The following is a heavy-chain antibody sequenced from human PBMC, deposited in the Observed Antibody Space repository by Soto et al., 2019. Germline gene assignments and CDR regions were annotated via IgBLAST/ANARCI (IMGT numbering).Heavy chain of an antibody. J-gene: IGHJ5*02. Sequence: QVQLVQSGAEVKKPGASVKVSCKPSGYPFTSYHVNWVRQAPGQGLEWMGWMNPDSGSTDYALKFQGILTMTRNTSMSTAYLELRRLTSEDTAIYYCARGRFISKVYDSGWEIAHWGQGTQVIVSS. CDR3: ARGRFISKVYDSGWEIAH. D-gene: IGHD6-19*01. V-gene: IGHV1-8*01. CDR1: GYPFTSYH. CDR2: MNPDSGST.